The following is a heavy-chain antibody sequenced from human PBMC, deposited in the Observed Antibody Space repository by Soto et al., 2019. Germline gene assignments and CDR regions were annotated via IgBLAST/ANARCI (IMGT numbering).Heavy chain of an antibody. V-gene: IGHV4-34*01. CDR3: ARVSTPQKFDY. CDR2: INHSGST. CDR1: GGSFSGYY. J-gene: IGHJ4*02. Sequence: PSETLSLTCAVYGGSFSGYYWSWIRQPPGKGLEWIGEINHSGSTNYNQSLKSRVTVSVDTSKNQFSLKLSSVTAADTAVYYCARVSTPQKFDYWGQGTLVTVSS. D-gene: IGHD4-4*01.